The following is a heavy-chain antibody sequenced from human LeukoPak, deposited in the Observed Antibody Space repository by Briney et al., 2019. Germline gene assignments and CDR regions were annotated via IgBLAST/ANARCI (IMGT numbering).Heavy chain of an antibody. CDR2: IRYDGSNK. CDR3: ARVAGYSSSWSPIQL. D-gene: IGHD6-13*01. Sequence: PGGSLRLSCAASGFTFSSYGMHWVRQAPGKGLEWVAFIRYDGSNKYYADSVKGRFTISRDNSKNSLYLQMNSLRAEDTAVYYCARVAGYSSSWSPIQLWGQGTLVTVSS. V-gene: IGHV3-30*02. J-gene: IGHJ1*01. CDR1: GFTFSSYG.